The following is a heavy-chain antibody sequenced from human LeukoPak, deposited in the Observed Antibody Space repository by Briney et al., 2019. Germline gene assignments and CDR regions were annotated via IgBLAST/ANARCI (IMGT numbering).Heavy chain of an antibody. D-gene: IGHD3-22*01. V-gene: IGHV3-48*03. CDR1: GFTFSSYE. J-gene: IGHJ4*02. CDR2: ISSSGSTI. Sequence: GGSLRLSCAAPGFTFSSYEMNWVRQAPGKGLEWVSYISSSGSTIYYADSVKGRFTISRDNAKNSLYLQMNSLRAEDTAVYYCARDEAPPDYYDSSGYYPFDYWGQGTLVTVSS. CDR3: ARDEAPPDYYDSSGYYPFDY.